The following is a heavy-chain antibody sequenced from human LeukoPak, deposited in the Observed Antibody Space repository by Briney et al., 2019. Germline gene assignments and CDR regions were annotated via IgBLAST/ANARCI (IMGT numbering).Heavy chain of an antibody. CDR1: GGSISSCSYY. CDR3: ASLTRVYAIGFDP. Sequence: PSETLSLTCTVSGGSISSCSYYWGWIRQPPGKGLEWIGSIYYNGSTNYNPSLKSRVTISVDTSKNQFSLKLSSVTAADTAVYYCASLTRVYAIGFDPWGQGTLVTVSS. V-gene: IGHV4-39*01. J-gene: IGHJ5*02. CDR2: IYYNGST. D-gene: IGHD2-8*01.